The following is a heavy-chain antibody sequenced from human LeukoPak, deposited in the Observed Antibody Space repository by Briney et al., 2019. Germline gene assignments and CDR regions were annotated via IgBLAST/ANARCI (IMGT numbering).Heavy chain of an antibody. CDR1: GYTFTSYG. D-gene: IGHD3-10*01. J-gene: IGHJ3*02. CDR3: ARDVGVAYYYGSGSYLDAFDI. CDR2: ISAYNGST. V-gene: IGHV1-18*01. Sequence: ASVNVSCKASGYTFTSYGISWVRQAPGQGLEWMGWISAYNGSTNYAQKLQGRVTMTTDTSTSTAYMELRSLRSDDTAVYYCARDVGVAYYYGSGSYLDAFDIWGQGTMVTVSS.